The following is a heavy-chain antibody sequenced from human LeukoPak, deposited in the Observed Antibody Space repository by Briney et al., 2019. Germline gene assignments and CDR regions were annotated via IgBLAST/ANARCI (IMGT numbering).Heavy chain of an antibody. CDR3: ASRDYSSGWYGY. V-gene: IGHV4-4*02. CDR2: VYHSGST. Sequence: SETLSLTCTVSGGSISSSKWWSWVRQPPGKGLEWIGEVYHSGSTNYNPSLKSRATISVDKSKNQFSLKLSSVTAADTAIYYCASRDYSSGWYGYWGQGTLVTVSS. D-gene: IGHD6-19*01. J-gene: IGHJ4*02. CDR1: GGSISSSKW.